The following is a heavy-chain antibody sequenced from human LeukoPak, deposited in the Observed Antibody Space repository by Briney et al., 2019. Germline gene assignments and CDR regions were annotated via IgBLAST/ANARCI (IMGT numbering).Heavy chain of an antibody. CDR1: GYTFTGYY. CDR2: INPNSGGT. D-gene: IGHD6-13*01. CDR3: ARLYSSSWHY. Sequence: ASVKVSCKASGYTFTGYYMHWVQQAPGQGLEWMGWINPNSGGTNYAQKFQGRVTMTRDTSISTAYMELSRLRSDDTAVYYCARLYSSSWHYWGQGTLVTVSS. V-gene: IGHV1-2*02. J-gene: IGHJ4*02.